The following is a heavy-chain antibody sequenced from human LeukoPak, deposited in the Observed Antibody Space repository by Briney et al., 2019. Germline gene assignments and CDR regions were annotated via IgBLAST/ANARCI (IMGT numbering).Heavy chain of an antibody. CDR3: AKDLDLYYYYGMDV. V-gene: IGHV3-23*01. CDR2: ISGSGGST. J-gene: IGHJ6*04. D-gene: IGHD1-1*01. Sequence: GGSLRLSCAASGFTFSSYAMSWVRQAPGKGLEWVSAISGSGGSTYYADSVKDRFTISRDKSKNTLYLQMNSLRAEDTAVYYCAKDLDLYYYYGMDVWGKGTTVTVSS. CDR1: GFTFSSYA.